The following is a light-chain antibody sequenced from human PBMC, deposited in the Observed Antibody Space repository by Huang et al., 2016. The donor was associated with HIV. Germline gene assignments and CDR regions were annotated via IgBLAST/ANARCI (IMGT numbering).Light chain of an antibody. CDR1: HSVSSN. CDR2: GAS. CDR3: QQYDNWPLT. V-gene: IGKV3-15*01. J-gene: IGKJ5*01. Sequence: ERVMTQSPATLYVAPGERVTLSCRASHSVSSNLAWYQQKPGQAPRLLIHGASTRATGIPARFSGIGSGTEFTLAISSLQSEDSGVYFCQQYDNWPLTFGQGTRLEIK.